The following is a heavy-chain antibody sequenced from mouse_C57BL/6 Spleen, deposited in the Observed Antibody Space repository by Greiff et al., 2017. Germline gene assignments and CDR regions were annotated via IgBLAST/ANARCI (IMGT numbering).Heavy chain of an antibody. CDR1: GFTFSSYA. Sequence: EVNVVESGEGLVKPGGSLKLSCAASGFTFSSYAMSWVRQTPEKRLEWVAYISSGGDYIYYADTVKGRVTISRDNARNTLYLQRSSLKSEDTAMYYCTRGLTVAYWGQGTLVTVSA. V-gene: IGHV5-9-1*02. J-gene: IGHJ3*01. CDR2: ISSGGDYI. D-gene: IGHD4-1*01. CDR3: TRGLTVAY.